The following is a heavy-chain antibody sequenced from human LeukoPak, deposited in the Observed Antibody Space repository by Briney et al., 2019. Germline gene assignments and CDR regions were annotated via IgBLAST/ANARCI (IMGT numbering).Heavy chain of an antibody. V-gene: IGHV1-2*02. D-gene: IGHD2-2*01. CDR2: INPNSGGT. Sequence: ASVKVSCKASGYTFTGYYMHWVRQAPGQGLEWMGWINPNSGGTNYAQKFQGRVTMTRDTSISTDYMELSRLRSDDTAVYYCARDGVPAAIDYYYYMDVWGKGTTVTVSS. J-gene: IGHJ6*03. CDR1: GYTFTGYY. CDR3: ARDGVPAAIDYYYYMDV.